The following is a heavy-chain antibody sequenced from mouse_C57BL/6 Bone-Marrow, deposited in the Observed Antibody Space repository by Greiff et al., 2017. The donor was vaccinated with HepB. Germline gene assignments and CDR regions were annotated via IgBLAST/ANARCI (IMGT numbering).Heavy chain of an antibody. D-gene: IGHD1-1*01. CDR1: GFTFSNYW. J-gene: IGHJ3*01. CDR3: TGDGSSRAWFAY. Sequence: EVMLVESGGGLVQPGGSMKLSCVASGFTFSNYWMNWVRQSPEKGLEWVAQIRLKSDNYATHYAESVKGRFTISRDDSKSSVYLQMNNLRAEDTGIYYCTGDGSSRAWFAYWGQGTLVTVSA. V-gene: IGHV6-3*01. CDR2: IRLKSDNYAT.